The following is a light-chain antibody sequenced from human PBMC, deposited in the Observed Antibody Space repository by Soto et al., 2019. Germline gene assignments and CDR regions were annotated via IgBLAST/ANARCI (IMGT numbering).Light chain of an antibody. J-gene: IGKJ4*01. CDR2: GAS. CDR3: PQYGSSPLT. CDR1: QSVSSSY. Sequence: IVLTQSPGTLSFSPGERATLSCRASQSVSSSYLAWYQQKPGQAPRLLIYGASSRATGIPDRFSGSGSGKDFTLAISRLEPEDFAVYYCPQYGSSPLTSGGGTQVEIX. V-gene: IGKV3-20*01.